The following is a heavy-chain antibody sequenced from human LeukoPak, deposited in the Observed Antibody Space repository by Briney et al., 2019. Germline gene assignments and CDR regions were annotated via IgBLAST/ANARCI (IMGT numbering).Heavy chain of an antibody. CDR3: VKVRAARPTTYYYKDV. CDR1: GFTFSSYG. Sequence: GGSLRLSCAASGFTFSSYGMHWVRQAPGKGLEGVAFIRYDGTNKSYADSVKGRFTISRDNSKNTLYLQMNSLRGDDTAVYYCVKVRAARPTTYYYKDVWGKGTTVTVSS. V-gene: IGHV3-30*02. CDR2: IRYDGTNK. J-gene: IGHJ6*03. D-gene: IGHD6-6*01.